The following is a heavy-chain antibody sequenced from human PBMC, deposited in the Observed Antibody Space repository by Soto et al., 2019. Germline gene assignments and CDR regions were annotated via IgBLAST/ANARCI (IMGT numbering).Heavy chain of an antibody. Sequence: EVQLVESGGGLVQPGGSLRLSCAASGFTSSSYSMNWVRQAPGKGLEWVSYISESTSGIYYADSVKGRFTISRDNAKNSLYLQMNSLRDEDTAVYYCVRDFHYAFDIWGQGTMLTVSS. CDR1: GFTSSSYS. CDR3: VRDFHYAFDI. J-gene: IGHJ3*02. V-gene: IGHV3-48*02. CDR2: ISESTSGI.